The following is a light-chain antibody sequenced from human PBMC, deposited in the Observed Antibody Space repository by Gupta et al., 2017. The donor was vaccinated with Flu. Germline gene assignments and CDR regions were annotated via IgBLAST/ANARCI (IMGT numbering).Light chain of an antibody. J-gene: IGLJ1*01. CDR3: NSYVDTNTYA. Sequence: SVTISCTGSSSDVGGSKYVSGYQQYPGKPPKLSIYEVTKRPSGVPDRFSGSKSSNTASLTVSGLQAEDAADYYCNSYVDTNTYAFGTGTKVTVL. V-gene: IGLV2-8*01. CDR1: SSDVGGSKY. CDR2: EVT.